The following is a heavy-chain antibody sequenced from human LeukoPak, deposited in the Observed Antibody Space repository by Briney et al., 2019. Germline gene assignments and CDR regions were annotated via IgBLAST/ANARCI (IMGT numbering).Heavy chain of an antibody. CDR3: ARSEDYYDSSGYTSLDY. Sequence: ASVKVSCKASGYAFTRYGISWVRQAPGQGLEWMGWISAYNGNTNYAQKLQGRVTMTTDTSTSTAYMELRSLRSDDTAVYYCARSEDYYDSSGYTSLDYWGQGTLVTVSS. CDR1: GYAFTRYG. D-gene: IGHD3-22*01. J-gene: IGHJ4*02. V-gene: IGHV1-18*01. CDR2: ISAYNGNT.